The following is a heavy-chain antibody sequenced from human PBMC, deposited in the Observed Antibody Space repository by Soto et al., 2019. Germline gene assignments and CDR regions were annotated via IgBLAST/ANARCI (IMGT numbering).Heavy chain of an antibody. J-gene: IGHJ4*02. CDR3: ARMSYYDILTGQYYFDY. CDR1: GFSLSNASMG. Sequence: SGPTLVNPTETLTLTCTVSGFSLSNASMGVSWIRQPPGKALEWLAHIFSNDEKSYSTSLKSRLTISKDTSKSQVALTMTNMDPVDTATYYCARMSYYDILTGQYYFDYWGQGTLVTVSS. CDR2: IFSNDEK. V-gene: IGHV2-26*01. D-gene: IGHD3-9*01.